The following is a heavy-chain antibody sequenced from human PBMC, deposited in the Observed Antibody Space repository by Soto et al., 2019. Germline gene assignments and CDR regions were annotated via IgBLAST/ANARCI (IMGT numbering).Heavy chain of an antibody. CDR1: GYTFTGYY. V-gene: IGHV1-2*02. D-gene: IGHD5-18*01. CDR2: INPNSGGT. CDR3: ARVPGSYGYLDY. Sequence: ASVKVSFKASGYTFTGYYMHWLRQAPGQGLEWMGWINPNSGGTNYAQKFQGRVTMTRDTSISTAYMELSRLRSDDTAMYYCARVPGSYGYLDYWGQGTLVTVSS. J-gene: IGHJ4*02.